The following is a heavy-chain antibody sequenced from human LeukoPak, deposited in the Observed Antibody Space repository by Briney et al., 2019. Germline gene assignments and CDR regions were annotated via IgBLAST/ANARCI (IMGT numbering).Heavy chain of an antibody. CDR3: ARGPLYNWNGGVSDY. Sequence: ASVKLSCTASGSTFTSYGISWGRQAPGQGLEWMGWISAYNGNTNYAQKLQGRVTMTTDTSTSTAYMELRSLRSDDTAVYYCARGPLYNWNGGVSDYWGQGTLVTVSS. CDR1: GSTFTSYG. V-gene: IGHV1-18*01. D-gene: IGHD1-20*01. J-gene: IGHJ4*02. CDR2: ISAYNGNT.